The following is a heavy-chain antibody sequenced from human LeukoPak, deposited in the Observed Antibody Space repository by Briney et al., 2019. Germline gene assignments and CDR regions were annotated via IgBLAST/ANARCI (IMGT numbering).Heavy chain of an antibody. D-gene: IGHD6-19*01. V-gene: IGHV1-2*06. CDR3: ARDPYRSSGFYFDY. Sequence: GASVKLSCKASGYTFTGYYMHWVRQAPGQGLEWMGRINPNSGGPNYDQKFQGRVTMTRDTSISTAYMELSRLRSDDTAVYYCARDPYRSSGFYFDYWGQGTLVTVSS. J-gene: IGHJ4*02. CDR2: INPNSGGP. CDR1: GYTFTGYY.